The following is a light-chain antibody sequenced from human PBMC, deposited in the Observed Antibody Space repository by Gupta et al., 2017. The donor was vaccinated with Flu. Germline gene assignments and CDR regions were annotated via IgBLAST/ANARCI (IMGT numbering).Light chain of an antibody. CDR1: QDISNY. V-gene: IGKV1-33*01. J-gene: IGKJ3*01. Sequence: DIQMTQSPSSLSASVGDRVTITCQASQDISNYLNWYQQKPGKAPKLLIYDASNWETGVPSRFSGSGSGTDFTFTISSRQPEDLATYYCQHEDNLLITFGQGTKVDIK. CDR2: DAS. CDR3: QHEDNLLIT.